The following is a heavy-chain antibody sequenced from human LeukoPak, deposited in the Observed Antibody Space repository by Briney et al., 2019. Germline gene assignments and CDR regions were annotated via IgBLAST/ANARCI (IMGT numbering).Heavy chain of an antibody. J-gene: IGHJ4*02. V-gene: IGHV3-7*01. Sequence: PGGSLRLSCAASGFTFDDYGMSWVRQAPGKGLEWVANIKQDGSEKYYVDSVKGRFTISRDNAKNSLYLQMNSLRAEDTAVYYCARGTSVFGELYYYWGQGTLVTVSS. CDR1: GFTFDDYG. CDR3: ARGTSVFGELYYY. CDR2: IKQDGSEK. D-gene: IGHD3-10*02.